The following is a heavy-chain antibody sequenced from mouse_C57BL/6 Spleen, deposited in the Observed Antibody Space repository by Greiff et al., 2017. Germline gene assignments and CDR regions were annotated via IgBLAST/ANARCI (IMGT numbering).Heavy chain of an antibody. CDR1: GFTFSSYA. Sequence: EVKLVESGEGLVKPGGSLKLSCAASGFTFSSYAMSWVRQTPEKRLEWVAYISSGGDYIYYADTVKGRFTISRDHARNTLYLQMSSLKSEDTAMYYCTRDPPITTVVATDWYFDVWGTGTTVTVSS. V-gene: IGHV5-9-1*02. J-gene: IGHJ1*03. D-gene: IGHD1-1*01. CDR2: ISSGGDYI. CDR3: TRDPPITTVVATDWYFDV.